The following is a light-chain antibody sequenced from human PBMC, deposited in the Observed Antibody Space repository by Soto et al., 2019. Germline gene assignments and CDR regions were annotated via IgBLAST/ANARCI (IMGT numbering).Light chain of an antibody. V-gene: IGKV3-11*01. Sequence: EVVLTQSPATLSLSPVERATLSCRASQSVSSYLAWYQQKPVQAPRLLIYDSSKRATGIPARFSGSGSETDFTITISSLEPEDCAVYYCQQRSSRPPLTFGGGTKVEIK. J-gene: IGKJ4*01. CDR3: QQRSSRPPLT. CDR1: QSVSSY. CDR2: DSS.